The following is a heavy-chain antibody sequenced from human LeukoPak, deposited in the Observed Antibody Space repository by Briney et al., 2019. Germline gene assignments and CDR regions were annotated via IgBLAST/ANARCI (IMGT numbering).Heavy chain of an antibody. CDR2: INPNSGGT. CDR1: GYTFTGYY. J-gene: IGHJ4*02. V-gene: IGHV1-2*02. Sequence: ASVKVSCKASGYTFTGYYMHWVRQAPGQGLEWMGWINPNSGGTNYAQKFQGRVTMTRDTSISTAYMELSRPRSDDTAVYYCARDLAVAGTEYFDYWGQGTLVTVSS. D-gene: IGHD6-19*01. CDR3: ARDLAVAGTEYFDY.